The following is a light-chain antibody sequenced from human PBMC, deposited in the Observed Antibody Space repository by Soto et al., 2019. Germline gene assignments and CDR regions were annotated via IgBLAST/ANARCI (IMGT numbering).Light chain of an antibody. CDR1: SSDVGGYNH. CDR2: EVT. V-gene: IGLV2-14*01. Sequence: ALTXPASVTGSPGQSITISCTGTSSDVGGYNHVSWYRQHPGKAPKLMIYEVTNRPSGVSNRFSGSKSGNTASLTISGLQADDEADYYCSSYTTTGTLVFGTGTKVTVL. J-gene: IGLJ1*01. CDR3: SSYTTTGTLV.